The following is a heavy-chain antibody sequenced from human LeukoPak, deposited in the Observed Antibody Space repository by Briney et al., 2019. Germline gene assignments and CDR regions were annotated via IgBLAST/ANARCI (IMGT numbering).Heavy chain of an antibody. J-gene: IGHJ4*02. D-gene: IGHD3-22*01. CDR3: ATAQYYYDSSGYYYFDY. CDR2: FDPEDGET. CDR1: GYTLSELS. Sequence: GASVKVSCKVSGYTLSELSMHWVRQAPGKGLEWMGGFDPEDGETIYAQKFQGRVTMTEDTSTDTAYMELSSLRSEDTAVSYCATAQYYYDSSGYYYFDYWGQGTLVTVSS. V-gene: IGHV1-24*01.